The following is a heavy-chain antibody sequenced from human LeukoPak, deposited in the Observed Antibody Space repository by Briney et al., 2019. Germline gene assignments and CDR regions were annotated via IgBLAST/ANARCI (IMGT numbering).Heavy chain of an antibody. D-gene: IGHD6-19*01. Sequence: SEALSLTCTVSGGSISSSSYYWGWIRQPPGKGLEWIGSIYYSGSTYYNPSLKSRVTISVDTSKNPFSLKLSSVTAADTAVYYCARQRDSSGWYFPWGQGPLVTVSS. V-gene: IGHV4-39*01. CDR2: IYYSGST. CDR3: ARQRDSSGWYFP. CDR1: GGSISSSSYY. J-gene: IGHJ5*02.